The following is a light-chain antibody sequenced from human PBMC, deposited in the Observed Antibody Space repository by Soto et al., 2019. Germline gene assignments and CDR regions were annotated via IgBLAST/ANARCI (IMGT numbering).Light chain of an antibody. Sequence: QTVVTQEPSLTVSPGGTVTLTCGSSTGAVTSSHYPYWFQQKAGQAPRTLIYDTYNKQSWTPARFSGSLLGGKAALTLSGAQPEDEADYYCLLPYSDAWVFGGGTKLTVL. CDR2: DTY. CDR1: TGAVTSSHY. V-gene: IGLV7-46*01. J-gene: IGLJ3*02. CDR3: LLPYSDAWV.